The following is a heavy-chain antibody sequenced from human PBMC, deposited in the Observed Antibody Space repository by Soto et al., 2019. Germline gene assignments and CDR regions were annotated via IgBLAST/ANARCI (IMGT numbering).Heavy chain of an antibody. CDR1: GFTFSSYA. Sequence: VGSLRLSCAASGFTFSSYAMSWVRQAPGKGLEWVSAISGSGGSTYYADSVKGRFTISRDNSKNTLYLQMNSLRAEDTAVYYWAKNPRYFGWLDYWGQGTLVTVSS. D-gene: IGHD3-9*01. J-gene: IGHJ4*02. CDR3: AKNPRYFGWLDY. V-gene: IGHV3-23*01. CDR2: ISGSGGST.